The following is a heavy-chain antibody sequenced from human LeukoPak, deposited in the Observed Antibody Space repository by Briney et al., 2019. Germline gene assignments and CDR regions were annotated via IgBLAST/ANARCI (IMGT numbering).Heavy chain of an antibody. J-gene: IGHJ4*02. CDR1: GFTFSRSW. CDR3: ARSYY. Sequence: GGSLRLSCAASGFTFSRSWMSWVRQAPGKGPVWVASIKQDGSEEYYVDSLKGRFTISRDNAKNSLYLQMNSLRAEDTAVYYCARSYYWGQGTLVTVSS. V-gene: IGHV3-7*01. CDR2: IKQDGSEE.